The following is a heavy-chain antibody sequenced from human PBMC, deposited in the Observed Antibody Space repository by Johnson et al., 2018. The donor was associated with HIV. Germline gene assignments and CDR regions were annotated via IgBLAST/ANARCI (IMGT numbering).Heavy chain of an antibody. J-gene: IGHJ3*01. D-gene: IGHD1-26*01. Sequence: GQLVESGGGLVQPGGSLRLSCVGSSNYKSWVRQAPGKGLEWVSVIYSGGSTYYADSVKGRFTISRDTSKNMLYLQMNSLRPEDTAVYYCTRGSFTDDAFDVWGLGTMVTVSS. CDR2: IYSGGST. CDR3: TRGSFTDDAFDV. CDR1: SSNY. V-gene: IGHV3-66*02.